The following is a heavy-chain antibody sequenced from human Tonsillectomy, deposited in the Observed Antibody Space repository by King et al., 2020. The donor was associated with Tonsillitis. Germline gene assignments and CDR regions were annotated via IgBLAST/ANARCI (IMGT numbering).Heavy chain of an antibody. J-gene: IGHJ6*02. V-gene: IGHV4-30-2*01. CDR2: TYHNGVT. CDR3: ATVRGYDVFFCLDV. CDR1: GASITTGGYS. Sequence: LQLQESGSRLVKPSQTLSVTCAVSGASITTGGYSWSWIRQLPGKGLEWIGHTYHNGVTYYNPSLKSRVTISLDTSKNEMSLDLTSVTAADTAVYYCATVRGYDVFFCLDVWGQGTTVTVSS. D-gene: IGHD5-12*01.